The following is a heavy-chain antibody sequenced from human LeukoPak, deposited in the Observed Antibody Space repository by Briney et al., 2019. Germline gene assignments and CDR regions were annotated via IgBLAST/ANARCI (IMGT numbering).Heavy chain of an antibody. Sequence: GGSLRLSCTASGFTLGSHDMHWLRKIPGQGLEWVAAVSSGVHGLVADSVQGRFTGSREDARNSLYLQMNSLRAGDMAVYYCVREARGYHYTYFDYWGQGTLVTVSS. V-gene: IGHV3-13*01. CDR3: VREARGYHYTYFDY. CDR1: GFTLGSHD. J-gene: IGHJ4*02. D-gene: IGHD5-18*01. CDR2: VSSGVHG.